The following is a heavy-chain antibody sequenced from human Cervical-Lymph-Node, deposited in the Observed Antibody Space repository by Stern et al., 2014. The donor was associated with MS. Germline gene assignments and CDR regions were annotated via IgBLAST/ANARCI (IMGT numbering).Heavy chain of an antibody. J-gene: IGHJ5*01. V-gene: IGHV4-39*01. Sequence: VQLVESGPGLVKPSETLSLTCAVSGGSISSSDYYWGWIRQPPGKGLEWIGRIHDSGSTFYNPSLKSRVTISAATSKNQFPLRLSSGTAADTAMYYCARGLLWFGELKVNGFDSWGQGTLVTVSS. D-gene: IGHD3-10*01. CDR3: ARGLLWFGELKVNGFDS. CDR2: IHDSGST. CDR1: GGSISSSDYY.